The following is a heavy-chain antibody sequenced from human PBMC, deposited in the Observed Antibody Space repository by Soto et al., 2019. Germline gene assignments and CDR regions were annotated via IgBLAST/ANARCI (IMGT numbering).Heavy chain of an antibody. J-gene: IGHJ5*02. CDR3: ARDNAVASTGWLDP. D-gene: IGHD4-17*01. Sequence: SETLSLTGTVSGDSISSYFWSWIRQPAGKVLEWIGRVHTSGSTTYNPSLKSRVTMSVDTSKSQFSLKLTSVTAADTAVYYCARDNAVASTGWLDPWGQGTLVTVSS. CDR2: VHTSGST. V-gene: IGHV4-4*07. CDR1: GDSISSYF.